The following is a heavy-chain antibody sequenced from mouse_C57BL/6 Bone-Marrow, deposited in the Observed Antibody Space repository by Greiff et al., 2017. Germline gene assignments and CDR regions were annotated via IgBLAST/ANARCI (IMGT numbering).Heavy chain of an antibody. CDR1: GYTFTSYG. Sequence: QVQLQQSGAELARTGASVKLSCKASGYTFTSYGISWVKQRTGQGLEWMGEIYPRSGNNYYNEKFKGKTTLTADNSSSKAYMEIRRLTSEDSVVYFCAFQLTPFDYWGQGTTLTVSS. CDR3: AFQLTPFDY. CDR2: IYPRSGNN. D-gene: IGHD3-3*01. V-gene: IGHV1-81*01. J-gene: IGHJ2*01.